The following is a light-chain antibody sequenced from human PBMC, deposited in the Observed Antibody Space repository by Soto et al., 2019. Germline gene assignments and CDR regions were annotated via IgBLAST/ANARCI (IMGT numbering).Light chain of an antibody. CDR2: AAS. V-gene: IGKV1-39*01. Sequence: DIQMTQSPSSLSASVGDRVTTTLRASQSVGNFLNWYQQKPGKAPKLLIYAASTLQSGVPSRFSGSGSGTDFTLTISCLQSEDFATYYCQQYYSYPRTFGPGTKVDIK. J-gene: IGKJ3*01. CDR1: QSVGNF. CDR3: QQYYSYPRT.